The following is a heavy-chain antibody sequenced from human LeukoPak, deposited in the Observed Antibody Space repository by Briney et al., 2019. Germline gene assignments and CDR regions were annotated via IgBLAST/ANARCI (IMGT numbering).Heavy chain of an antibody. D-gene: IGHD1-1*01. CDR1: GGTFSSYA. J-gene: IGHJ4*02. CDR2: IIPIFGTA. V-gene: IGHV1-69*13. Sequence: EASVKVSCKASGGTFSSYAISWVRQAPGQGLEWMGGIIPIFGTANYAQKFQGRVTITADESTSTAYMELSSLRSEDTAVYYCASQDSLDLDYWGQGTLVTVSS. CDR3: ASQDSLDLDY.